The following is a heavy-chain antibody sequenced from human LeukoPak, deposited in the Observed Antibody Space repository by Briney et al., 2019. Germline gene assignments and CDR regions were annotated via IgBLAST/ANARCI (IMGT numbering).Heavy chain of an antibody. V-gene: IGHV3-23*01. CDR2: ITTSDGNT. Sequence: GGSLRLSCAASGFTFSSYTMSWVRQAPGKGLEWVSTITTSDGNTYYADSVKGRFTVSRDNSKNTLFLQMNSLRAEDMAVYYCAKDGGLWVSAHWGDSWGRGTLVTVSS. J-gene: IGHJ4*02. CDR3: AKDGGLWVSAHWGDS. D-gene: IGHD7-27*01. CDR1: GFTFSSYT.